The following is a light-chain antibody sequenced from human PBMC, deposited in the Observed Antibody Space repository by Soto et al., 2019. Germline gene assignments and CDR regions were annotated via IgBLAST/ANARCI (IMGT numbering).Light chain of an antibody. V-gene: IGKV1-39*01. J-gene: IGKJ4*01. CDR3: QQSLSTLLT. CDR1: QSISGY. CDR2: GAS. Sequence: DIQMTQSPSSLSASVGDRVTITCQASQSISGYLNWYQQKPGKAPKVLISGASTLHNGVPSRFSGRGSGTDFTLTISSLQPEDVETYYCQQSLSTLLTFGGGTKVDIK.